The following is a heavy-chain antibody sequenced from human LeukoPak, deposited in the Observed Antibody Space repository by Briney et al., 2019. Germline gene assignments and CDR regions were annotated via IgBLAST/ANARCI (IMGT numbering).Heavy chain of an antibody. CDR3: ARVRKLRTRGVMDPLDY. D-gene: IGHD3-10*01. J-gene: IGHJ4*02. CDR1: GFTFNYYW. V-gene: IGHV3-7*01. Sequence: PGGSLRLSCAASGFTFNYYWLTWVRQAPGKGLEWVANIQQGGSERYYVDSVEGRFIISRDNAKNSLYLQMDSLRAEDTAVYYCARVRKLRTRGVMDPLDYWGQGTLVTVSS. CDR2: IQQGGSER.